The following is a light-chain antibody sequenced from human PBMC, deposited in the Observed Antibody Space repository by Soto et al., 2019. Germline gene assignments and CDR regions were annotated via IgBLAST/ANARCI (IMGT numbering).Light chain of an antibody. CDR2: DAS. Sequence: EIVLTQSPGTLSLSPGERATLSCRASQSVSSSSLAWYQQKPGQAPRLLIYDASSSATGIPDRSSGSGCGTAFTLTIRRLVPKDFEVYYCHQYGGGRRITFGGETRLEIK. CDR1: QSVSSSS. J-gene: IGKJ5*01. CDR3: HQYGGGRRIT. V-gene: IGKV3-20*01.